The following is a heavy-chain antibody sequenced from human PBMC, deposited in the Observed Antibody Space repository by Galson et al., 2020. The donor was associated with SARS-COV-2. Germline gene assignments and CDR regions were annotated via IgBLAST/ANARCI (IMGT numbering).Heavy chain of an antibody. CDR3: ARGGSRPIMVFDYYYFYMDV. J-gene: IGHJ6*03. CDR1: GGSFSGYS. Sequence: SETLSLTCAVYGGSFSGYSWNWVRQPPGKGLEWIGEINHSGSTNYNPSLKSQVFISVDTSKNQFSLKLSSVTAADTDVYYCARGGSRPIMVFDYYYFYMDVWGKGTTVTVSS. D-gene: IGHD2-8*01. V-gene: IGHV4-34*01. CDR2: INHSGST.